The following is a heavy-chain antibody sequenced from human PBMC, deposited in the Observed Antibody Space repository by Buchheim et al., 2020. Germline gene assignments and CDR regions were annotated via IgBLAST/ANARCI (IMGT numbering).Heavy chain of an antibody. Sequence: EVQLLESGGDLVQPGGSLRLSCAASGFIFSSFVMSWAGQAPGKGLEWVSGIIGSVVRIYSIASVKGRFTISRDNSKNTLYLQMNSLRAEDTAVYYCARGWSGWYSTFDYWGQGTL. CDR2: IIGSVVRI. CDR3: ARGWSGWYSTFDY. V-gene: IGHV3-23*01. D-gene: IGHD6-19*01. CDR1: GFIFSSFV. J-gene: IGHJ4*02.